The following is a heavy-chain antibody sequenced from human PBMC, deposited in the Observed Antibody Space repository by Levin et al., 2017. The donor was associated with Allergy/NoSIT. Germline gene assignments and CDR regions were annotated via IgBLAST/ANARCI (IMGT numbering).Heavy chain of an antibody. V-gene: IGHV5-51*01. D-gene: IGHD2-2*01. J-gene: IGHJ5*02. CDR2: IFPGDSDT. Sequence: GESLKISCKASGYTFESYWIAWVRQVPGKGLEWMGFIFPGDSDTKYSPSFQGHVTMSADKSISTVYLQWSGLKASDTAMYYCARHSVPAGMYNWFDPWGQGTLVTVSS. CDR1: GYTFESYW. CDR3: ARHSVPAGMYNWFDP.